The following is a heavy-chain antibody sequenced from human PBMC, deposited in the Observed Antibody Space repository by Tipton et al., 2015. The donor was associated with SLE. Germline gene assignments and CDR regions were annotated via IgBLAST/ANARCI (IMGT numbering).Heavy chain of an antibody. Sequence: TLSLTCTVSGGSISSSSYYWGWIRQPPGKGLEWIGYIYYSGSTYYNPSLKSRVTISVDTSKNQFSMKLSSVTAADTAVYYCARVEGYYYDSSGPRDWGQGTLVTVSS. J-gene: IGHJ4*02. CDR3: ARVEGYYYDSSGPRD. CDR1: GGSISSSSYY. V-gene: IGHV4-31*03. CDR2: IYYSGST. D-gene: IGHD3-22*01.